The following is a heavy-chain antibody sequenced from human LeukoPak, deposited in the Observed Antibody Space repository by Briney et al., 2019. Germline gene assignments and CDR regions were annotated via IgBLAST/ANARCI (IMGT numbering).Heavy chain of an antibody. V-gene: IGHV3-74*01. J-gene: IGHJ4*02. Sequence: GGSLRVSCAASGFTFSNYWMHWVRQAPGKGLVWVSRINSDGSSTSYADSVKGRFTISRDNAKNTLYLQMNSLRADDTAVYYCATGAAAAGTSYWGQGTLVTVSS. CDR1: GFTFSNYW. D-gene: IGHD6-13*01. CDR2: INSDGSST. CDR3: ATGAAAAGTSY.